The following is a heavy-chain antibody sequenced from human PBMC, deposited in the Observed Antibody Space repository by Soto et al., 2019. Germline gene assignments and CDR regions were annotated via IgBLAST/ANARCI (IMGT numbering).Heavy chain of an antibody. Sequence: QVQLVQSGAEVKKPGASVKVSCKASGYTFTSYYMHWVRQAPGQGLEWMGIINPSGGSTSYAQKFQGRVTMTRDTSTSTVYMELSSLRSEDTAGYYCARDRYSCGREDAFDIWGQGTMVTVSS. CDR2: INPSGGST. CDR1: GYTFTSYY. D-gene: IGHD6-19*01. CDR3: ARDRYSCGREDAFDI. J-gene: IGHJ3*02. V-gene: IGHV1-46*01.